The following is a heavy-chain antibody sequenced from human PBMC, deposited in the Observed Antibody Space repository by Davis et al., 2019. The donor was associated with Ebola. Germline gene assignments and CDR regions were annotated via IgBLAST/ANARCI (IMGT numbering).Heavy chain of an antibody. J-gene: IGHJ4*02. CDR2: IRSKAYGGTT. CDR3: AREVISRGQAFDF. Sequence: PGGSLRLSCTGSGFTFGDYAMSWFRLAPGKGLEWVGFIRSKAYGGTTQYAASVKGRFTISRDDSKSIAYLQMNSLRAEDTAVYYCAREVISRGQAFDFWGQGTLVTVSS. CDR1: GFTFGDYA. D-gene: IGHD2-21*01. V-gene: IGHV3-49*03.